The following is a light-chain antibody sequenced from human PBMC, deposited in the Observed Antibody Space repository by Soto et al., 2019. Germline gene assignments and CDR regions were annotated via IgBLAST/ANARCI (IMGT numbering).Light chain of an antibody. CDR1: QGVSSRY. V-gene: IGKV3-20*01. CDR3: QQYGSSPIT. Sequence: EIVLTQSPGTLSLSPGERATLSCRASQGVSSRYLAWYQQKPGQAPRLLIYGASSRATGIPDRFSGSGSGTDFTLTISRLEPEDFAVYSCQQYGSSPITFGQGTRLEIK. J-gene: IGKJ5*01. CDR2: GAS.